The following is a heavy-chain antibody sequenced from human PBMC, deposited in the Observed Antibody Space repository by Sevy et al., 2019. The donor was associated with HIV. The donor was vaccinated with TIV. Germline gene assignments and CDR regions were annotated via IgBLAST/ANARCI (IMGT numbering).Heavy chain of an antibody. CDR1: GFTFSSYN. Sequence: GGSLRLSCAASGFTFSSYNMNWVRQAPGKGLEWVSSISSSSNYIYYADSMKGRFTISRDNAKNSLYLQMNSLRAEDXXXXYCARVVAYCSGGSCFPGYYYGMDVWGQGTTVTVSS. CDR2: ISSSSNYI. CDR3: ARVVAYCSGGSCFPGYYYGMDV. V-gene: IGHV3-21*01. J-gene: IGHJ6*02. D-gene: IGHD2-15*01.